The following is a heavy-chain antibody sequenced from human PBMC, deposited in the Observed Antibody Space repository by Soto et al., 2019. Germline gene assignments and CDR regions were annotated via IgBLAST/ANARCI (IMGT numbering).Heavy chain of an antibody. CDR2: IKEDGSEK. V-gene: IGHV3-7*01. D-gene: IGHD1-1*01. CDR3: ARDSGWMTFDH. Sequence: PGGSLRLSCAASGFTFTNYWIHWVRQAPGKGLEWVASIKEDGSEKYYVDSVKGRFTISRDNAKDSLYLEVNSLRAEDTAIYYCARDSGWMTFDHWGQGTLVTVSS. CDR1: GFTFTNYW. J-gene: IGHJ4*02.